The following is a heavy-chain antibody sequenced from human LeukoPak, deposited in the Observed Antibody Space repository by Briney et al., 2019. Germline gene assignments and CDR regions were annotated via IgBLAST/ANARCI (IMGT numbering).Heavy chain of an antibody. CDR2: IYSGGIT. CDR3: ARDSYYDSSGYRKHDGFDI. V-gene: IGHV3-66*01. D-gene: IGHD3-22*01. CDR1: GFTVSTNY. Sequence: PGGSLRLSCAASGFTVSTNYMSWVRQAPGKGLEWVSLIYSGGITQYADSVKGRFTISRDNSKNTLYLQMTSLRAEDTAVYHCARDSYYDSSGYRKHDGFDIWGQGTLVTVSS. J-gene: IGHJ3*02.